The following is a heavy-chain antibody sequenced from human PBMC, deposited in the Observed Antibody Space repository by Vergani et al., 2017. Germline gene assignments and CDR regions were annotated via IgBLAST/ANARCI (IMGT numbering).Heavy chain of an antibody. CDR2: IYYSGST. J-gene: IGHJ4*02. CDR1: GGSISSGDYY. D-gene: IGHD6-19*01. Sequence: QVQLQESGPGLVKPSQTLSLTCTVSGGSISSGDYYWSWIRQPPGKGLEWIGYIYYSGSTYYNPSLKSRVTISVDTSKNQFSLKLSSVTAADTAVYYCARVPLNYYSSGWSANIYFDYWGQGTLVTVSS. CDR3: ARVPLNYYSSGWSANIYFDY. V-gene: IGHV4-30-4*08.